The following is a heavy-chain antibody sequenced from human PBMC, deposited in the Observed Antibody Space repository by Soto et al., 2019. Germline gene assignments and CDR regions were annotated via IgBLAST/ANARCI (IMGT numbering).Heavy chain of an antibody. D-gene: IGHD6-13*01. J-gene: IGHJ5*02. CDR3: ARDLAAGDL. V-gene: IGHV1-46*01. CDR1: GYTFINYY. Sequence: QEQLVQSGAEVKETGASVKVSCKASGYTFINYYIHWVRQAPGQGLEWMAIINPMVGSTNYAQEIQGRVTLTSDTSTSTVYMELSSLRFEDTALFYCARDLAAGDLWGQGTLVTVSS. CDR2: INPMVGST.